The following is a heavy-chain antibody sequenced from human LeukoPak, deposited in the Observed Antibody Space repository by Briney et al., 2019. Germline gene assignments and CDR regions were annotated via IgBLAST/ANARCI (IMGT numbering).Heavy chain of an antibody. J-gene: IGHJ5*02. CDR2: INHSGSN. V-gene: IGHV4-34*01. D-gene: IGHD3-10*01. CDR1: GGSFSGYY. CDR3: GRGRITMVRGVIPPLCWFDP. Sequence: SETLSLTCAVYGGSFSGYYWSWIRQPPGKGLEWIGEINHSGSNNYNPSPKSRVTISVDTTTNQFSLKLSSVTAADTAVYYCGRGRITMVRGVIPPLCWFDPWGQGTLVTVSS.